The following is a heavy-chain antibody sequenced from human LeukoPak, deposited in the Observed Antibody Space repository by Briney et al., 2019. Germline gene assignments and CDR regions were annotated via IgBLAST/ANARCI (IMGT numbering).Heavy chain of an antibody. D-gene: IGHD1-26*01. Sequence: SETLSLTCTVSGGSISPYYWSWIRQPPGKGLEWIGHIYHSGSTNYNPSLKSRLTISVDTSKNQLSLKLSSVTAADTAVYYCARHRGSFSDFDYWGQGTLVTVSS. CDR3: ARHRGSFSDFDY. V-gene: IGHV4-59*08. J-gene: IGHJ4*02. CDR2: IYHSGST. CDR1: GGSISPYY.